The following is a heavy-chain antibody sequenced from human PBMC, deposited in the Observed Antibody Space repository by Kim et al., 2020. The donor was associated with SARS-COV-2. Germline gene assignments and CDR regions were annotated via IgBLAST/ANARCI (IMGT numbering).Heavy chain of an antibody. CDR2: ISYEGGKK. CDR3: AKDKSFLIITFGGESGGMDV. Sequence: GGSLRLSCAASGFTFNNFGMHWVRQAPGKGLEWVALISYEGGKKYYADSLKGRFTISRDSSKNTLYLQMDSLRPEDTAVYFCAKDKSFLIITFGGESGGMDVGGQGTTVPVSS. D-gene: IGHD3-16*01. J-gene: IGHJ6*02. V-gene: IGHV3-30*18. CDR1: GFTFNNFG.